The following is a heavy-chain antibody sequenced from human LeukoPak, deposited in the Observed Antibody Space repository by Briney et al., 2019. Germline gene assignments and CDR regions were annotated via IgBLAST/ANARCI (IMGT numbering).Heavy chain of an antibody. Sequence: GGSLRLSCAASGFTFSNYWMHWVRQAPGKGLVWVSRINSDGINTSYADSVKGRFTISRDNAKNTLNLQMNSLRAEDTAVYYCARDLGQYYDTSDNWFDPWGRGTLVTVSS. CDR2: INSDGINT. CDR1: GFTFSNYW. D-gene: IGHD3-22*01. CDR3: ARDLGQYYDTSDNWFDP. J-gene: IGHJ5*02. V-gene: IGHV3-74*01.